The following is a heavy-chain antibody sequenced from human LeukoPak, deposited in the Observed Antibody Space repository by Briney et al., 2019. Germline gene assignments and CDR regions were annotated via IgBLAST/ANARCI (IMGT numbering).Heavy chain of an antibody. CDR2: ISGSGDST. CDR1: GFTFSSYD. CDR3: AKSQQYYYDSSGYGTRIDDAFDI. V-gene: IGHV3-23*01. Sequence: GGSLRLSCAASGFTFSSYDMNWVRQAPGKGLEWVSGISGSGDSTYHADSVKGRFTISRDNSKNTLYLQMNSLRAEDTAVYYCAKSQQYYYDSSGYGTRIDDAFDIWGQGTMVTVSS. J-gene: IGHJ3*02. D-gene: IGHD3-22*01.